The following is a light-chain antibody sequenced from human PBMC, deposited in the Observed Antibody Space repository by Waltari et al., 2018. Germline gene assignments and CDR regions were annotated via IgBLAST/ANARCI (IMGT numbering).Light chain of an antibody. J-gene: IGLJ3*02. CDR3: QSYDTSLRVV. V-gene: IGLV1-40*01. CDR2: GSP. Sequence: QSVLTQPPSVSGPPGQRATISCTGTGSNIGAAYEVHWYKQLHRAAPKLLIYGSPSRALVVPDRFFGSPSGTSASLAITGLQAEDEADYYCQSYDTSLRVVFGGGTKLTVL. CDR1: GSNIGAAYE.